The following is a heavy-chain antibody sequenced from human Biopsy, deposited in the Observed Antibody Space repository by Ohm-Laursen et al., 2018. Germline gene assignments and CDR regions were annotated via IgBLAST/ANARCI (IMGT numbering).Heavy chain of an antibody. CDR2: ISSTSSAT. Sequence: SLRLSCAASGISFSRSAMNWVRQAPGQGLEWVSYISSTSSATYYADSVKGRFTVSRDNAKNSLFLQMNSLIAEDTAVYYCAREAVVATIDDGFDVWGQGTVVTVSS. J-gene: IGHJ3*01. D-gene: IGHD5-12*01. V-gene: IGHV3-48*01. CDR3: AREAVVATIDDGFDV. CDR1: GISFSRSA.